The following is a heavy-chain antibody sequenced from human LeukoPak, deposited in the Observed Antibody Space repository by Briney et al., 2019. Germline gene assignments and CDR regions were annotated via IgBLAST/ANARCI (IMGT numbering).Heavy chain of an antibody. V-gene: IGHV5-51*03. J-gene: IGHJ4*02. CDR2: IYPGDSDT. Sequence: GESLKISCKGSGYSFTSYWLVWVRHVPGKGLEWMGIIYPGDSDTRYSPSFQGQVTISADKSISTAYLQWSSLKASDTAMYYCARRLSGYSSNWGQGTLVTVSS. CDR3: ARRLSGYSSN. CDR1: GYSFTSYW. D-gene: IGHD5-18*01.